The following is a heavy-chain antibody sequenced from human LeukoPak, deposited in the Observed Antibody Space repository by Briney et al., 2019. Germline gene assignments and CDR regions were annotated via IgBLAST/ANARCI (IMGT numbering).Heavy chain of an antibody. Sequence: GGSLRLSCAASGFTVSSNFMSWVRQAPGKGLEWVTVIYSDGTTYFADSVKGRFTISRDNSKNTLYLHVNSLRVEDTAVYYCARDYPSFDYLVQGTLVTVSS. V-gene: IGHV3-53*01. J-gene: IGHJ4*02. CDR2: IYSDGTT. CDR3: ARDYPSFDY. CDR1: GFTVSSNF.